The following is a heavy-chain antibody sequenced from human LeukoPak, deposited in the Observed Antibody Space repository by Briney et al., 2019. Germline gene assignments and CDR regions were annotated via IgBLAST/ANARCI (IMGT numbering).Heavy chain of an antibody. V-gene: IGHV1-2*02. CDR1: GYTFTGYY. Sequence: ASVKVSCKASGYTFTGYYMHWVRQAPGQGLEWMGWINPNSGGTNYAQKFQGRVTMTRDTSISTAYMELSRLRSDDTAVYYCKRAVAGTTETDDYWGQGTLVTVSS. CDR2: INPNSGGT. J-gene: IGHJ4*02. D-gene: IGHD6-19*01. CDR3: KRAVAGTTETDDY.